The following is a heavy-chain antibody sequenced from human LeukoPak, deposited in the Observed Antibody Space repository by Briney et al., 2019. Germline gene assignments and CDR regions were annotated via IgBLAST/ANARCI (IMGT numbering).Heavy chain of an antibody. CDR3: ARGGVVVTARPLFF. V-gene: IGHV4-34*01. CDR1: GGSFSGYY. CDR2: INHSGST. D-gene: IGHD2-21*02. J-gene: IGHJ4*02. Sequence: SETLSLTCAVYGGSFSGYYWSWIRQSPGKGLEWIWEINHSGSTNYNPSLKSRVTISIDTSKNQFSLKLSSVTAADTAVYYCARGGVVVTARPLFFWGQGTLVTGSS.